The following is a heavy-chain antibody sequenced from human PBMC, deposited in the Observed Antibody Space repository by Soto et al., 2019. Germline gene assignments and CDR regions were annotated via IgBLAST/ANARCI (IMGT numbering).Heavy chain of an antibody. CDR1: GLTFSNYA. Sequence: EVQLLESGGGLVQPGGSLRLSCAASGLTFSNYAMSWVRQAPGKGLEWVSAISGSGGGTYYADSVKGRFTISRDNSKNTLYLQMNSLRAEDTAVYYCAQAVGNTVVTRVIDSWGQGSLVTVSS. CDR3: AQAVGNTVVTRVIDS. CDR2: ISGSGGGT. V-gene: IGHV3-23*01. D-gene: IGHD2-21*02. J-gene: IGHJ5*01.